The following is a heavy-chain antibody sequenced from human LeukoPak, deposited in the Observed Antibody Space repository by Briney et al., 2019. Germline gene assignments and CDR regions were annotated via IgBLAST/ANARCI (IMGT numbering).Heavy chain of an antibody. CDR2: VYNSGIT. V-gene: IGHV4-59*08. CDR1: GGSIGAYY. Sequence: SATLSLTCSVSGGSIGAYYWSWIRQPPGKGLEWIGYVYNSGITDYSPSLKSRGTISVDTSKIQFSLKLSSVTAADTAVYYCARLSPVGTGGQWYFDVWGRGALVTVSS. J-gene: IGHJ2*01. D-gene: IGHD2-8*02. CDR3: ARLSPVGTGGQWYFDV.